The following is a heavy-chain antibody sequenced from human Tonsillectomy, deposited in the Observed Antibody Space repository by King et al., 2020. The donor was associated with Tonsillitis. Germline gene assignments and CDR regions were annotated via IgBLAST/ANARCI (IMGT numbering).Heavy chain of an antibody. CDR1: GYSFTSYW. Sequence: EQQLVQSGAEVKKPGESLKISCKGSGYSFTSYWIGWVRQMPGKGLEWMGIIYPGDSDTGYSPSFQGQVTISADKSISTAYLQWSSLKASDTAMYYWARPTTVTTMTHAFDIWGQGTMVTVSS. J-gene: IGHJ3*02. V-gene: IGHV5-51*03. CDR3: ARPTTVTTMTHAFDI. D-gene: IGHD4-17*01. CDR2: IYPGDSDT.